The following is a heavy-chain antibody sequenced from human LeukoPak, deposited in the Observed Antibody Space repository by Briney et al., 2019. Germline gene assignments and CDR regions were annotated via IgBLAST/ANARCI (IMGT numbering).Heavy chain of an antibody. J-gene: IGHJ4*02. D-gene: IGHD3-22*01. Sequence: SGTLSLTCTVSGDSINSLDLWSWVRQPPGKGLEWIGEMYLSGTTHSNPSVKSRVTISINKSKNQFFLNLSSVTAADTAVYYCAGLVGRYSSGLYYYYFDYWGQGTLVTVSS. CDR3: AGLVGRYSSGLYYYYFDY. CDR1: GDSINSLDL. V-gene: IGHV4-4*02. CDR2: MYLSGTT.